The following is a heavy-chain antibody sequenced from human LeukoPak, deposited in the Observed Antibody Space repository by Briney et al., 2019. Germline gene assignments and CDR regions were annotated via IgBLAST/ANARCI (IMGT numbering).Heavy chain of an antibody. CDR2: INQDGTQK. D-gene: IGHD3-10*01. Sequence: PGGSLRLACAAAGFTFTTYWMTWVRQAPGKWLECVANINQDGTQKNYVDSVKGRFTISRDNAKNSLSMQMNSLSVEDTDVYYCAKEEFNTRLLWSKSPHNWFDPWGQGALVTVSS. V-gene: IGHV3-7*01. CDR1: GFTFTTYW. J-gene: IGHJ5*02. CDR3: AKEEFNTRLLWSKSPHNWFDP.